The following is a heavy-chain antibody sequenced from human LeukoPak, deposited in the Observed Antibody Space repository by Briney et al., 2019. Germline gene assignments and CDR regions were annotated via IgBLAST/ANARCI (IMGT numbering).Heavy chain of an antibody. V-gene: IGHV4-59*08. Sequence: SETLSLTCTVSGGSISSYYWSWIRQPPGKGLEWIGYIYYSGSTNYNPSLKSRVTISVDTSKNQFSLKLSSVTAADTAVYYCARGCSSTSCNDYWGQGTLVTVSS. D-gene: IGHD2-2*01. CDR3: ARGCSSTSCNDY. J-gene: IGHJ4*02. CDR1: GGSISSYY. CDR2: IYYSGST.